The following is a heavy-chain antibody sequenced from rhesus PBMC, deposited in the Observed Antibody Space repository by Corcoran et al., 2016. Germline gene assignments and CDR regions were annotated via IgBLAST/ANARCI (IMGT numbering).Heavy chain of an antibody. Sequence: QLQLQESGPGLVKPSETLSLTCAVSGGSISSNYWSWIRHPPGKGLEWIGRISGSGGPTGYNPSLKSRVTISTYTSKNPFYRKLSSVTAADTAVYYCARDPFYGSSSCFDYWGQGVLVTVSS. CDR3: ARDPFYGSSSCFDY. D-gene: IGHD4-29*01. J-gene: IGHJ4*01. V-gene: IGHV4-173*01. CDR1: GGSISSNY. CDR2: ISGSGGPT.